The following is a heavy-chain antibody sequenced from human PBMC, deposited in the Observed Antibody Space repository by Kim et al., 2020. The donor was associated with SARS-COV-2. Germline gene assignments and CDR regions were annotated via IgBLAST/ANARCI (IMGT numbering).Heavy chain of an antibody. Sequence: SETLSLTCTVSGGSISSSSYYWGWIRQPPGKGLEWIGSIYYSGSTYYNPSLKSRVTISVDTSKNQFSLKLSSVTAADTAVYYCARALDSSSSYYFDYWGQGTLVTVSS. CDR3: ARALDSSSSYYFDY. CDR1: GGSISSSSYY. J-gene: IGHJ4*02. V-gene: IGHV4-39*07. CDR2: IYYSGST. D-gene: IGHD3-22*01.